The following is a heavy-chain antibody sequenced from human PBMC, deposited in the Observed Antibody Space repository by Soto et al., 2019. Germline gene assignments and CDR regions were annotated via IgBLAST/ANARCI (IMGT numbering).Heavy chain of an antibody. CDR1: GFTFSSYG. V-gene: IGHV3-30*03. CDR2: ISYDGSNK. Sequence: QVQLVESGGGVVQPGRSLRLSCAASGFTFSSYGMHWVRQAPGKGQEWVAVISYDGSNKYYADSVKGRFTISRDNSKNTLYLHRNSLRAEDTAVYYCATDSPPLSEILISQILNYWGQGTLFTVSS. D-gene: IGHD3-9*01. J-gene: IGHJ4*02. CDR3: ATDSPPLSEILISQILNY.